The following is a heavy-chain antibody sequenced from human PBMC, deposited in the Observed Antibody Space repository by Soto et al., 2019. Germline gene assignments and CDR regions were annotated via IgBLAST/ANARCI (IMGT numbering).Heavy chain of an antibody. CDR1: GFTFAVYT. D-gene: IGHD5-12*01. J-gene: IGHJ4*02. Sequence: GGSLRLSCTASGFTFAVYTLSWFRQAPGKGLEWLGFIRNKAYGGTTEYAASVKGRFTISRDDSKSIAYLLMNSLKTEDTAMYYCTRDGRYSGYPPPAFWGQGTLVTVSS. V-gene: IGHV3-49*03. CDR2: IRNKAYGGTT. CDR3: TRDGRYSGYPPPAF.